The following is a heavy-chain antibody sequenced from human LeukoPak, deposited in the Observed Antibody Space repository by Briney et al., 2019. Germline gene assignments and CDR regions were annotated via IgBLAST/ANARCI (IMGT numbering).Heavy chain of an antibody. CDR2: ISSSGTNK. Sequence: GNLRCSCAASGFTCNDNYRSRQPQAQGKQLKGCTYISSSGTNKYYADSVKGRFTIARENAKNSLYLQMNSLRAEETAVYYSARALGAATVTTYSVGKGYYMYVWGKGNTVTVSS. V-gene: IGHV3-11*04. CDR3: ARALGAATVTTYSVGKGYYMYV. CDR1: GFTCNDNY. J-gene: IGHJ6*03. D-gene: IGHD4-17*01.